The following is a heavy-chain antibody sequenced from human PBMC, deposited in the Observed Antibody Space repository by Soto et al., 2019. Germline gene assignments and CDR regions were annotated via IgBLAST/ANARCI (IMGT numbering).Heavy chain of an antibody. CDR1: GYSFTANS. CDR2: ISPYNGST. V-gene: IGHV1-18*04. D-gene: IGHD6-19*01. Sequence: ASVKVSCKAPGYSFTANSMHWVRQAPGQGLEWMGWISPYNGSTNYARKFQGRVTMTTDTPTSTAYMELRSLRSDDTAVYYCAREIGSGWSYYMDVWGKGTTVTVSS. J-gene: IGHJ6*03. CDR3: AREIGSGWSYYMDV.